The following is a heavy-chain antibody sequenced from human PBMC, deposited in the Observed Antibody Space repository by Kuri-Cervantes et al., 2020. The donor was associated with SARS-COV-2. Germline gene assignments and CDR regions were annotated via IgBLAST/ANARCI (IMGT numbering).Heavy chain of an antibody. J-gene: IGHJ4*02. CDR1: GGSISSGDYY. V-gene: IGHV4-30-4*08. CDR2: IYFSGST. D-gene: IGHD3-10*01. CDR3: ARIALGELSTFEY. Sequence: LRLSCTVSGGSISSGDYYWSWIRQPPGKGLEWIGYIYFSGSTYYNPSLKSRVTISVDTSKNQFSLRLTSVTAADTAVYYCARIALGELSTFEYWGQGARGTVSS.